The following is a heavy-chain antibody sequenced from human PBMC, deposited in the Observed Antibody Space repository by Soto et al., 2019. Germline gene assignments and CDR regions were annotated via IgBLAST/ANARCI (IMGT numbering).Heavy chain of an antibody. CDR2: IIPIRGTP. Sequence: AAVKVSCKASGGTFSSYAISWVRHAPGQGLEWMGGIIPIRGTPNYAQKFQGRVTITADESTSTAYMERRSLISEDTAVYYCARVELGGEALYNYYYGMDVWGQGTTVTVSS. D-gene: IGHD4-17*01. J-gene: IGHJ6*02. V-gene: IGHV1-69*13. CDR3: ARVELGGEALYNYYYGMDV. CDR1: GGTFSSYA.